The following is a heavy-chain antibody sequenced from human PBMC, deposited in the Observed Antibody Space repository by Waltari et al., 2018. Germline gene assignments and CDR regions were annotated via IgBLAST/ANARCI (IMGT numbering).Heavy chain of an antibody. V-gene: IGHV4-34*01. CDR1: GGSFSGYY. CDR3: ARRAYGSGSYYKYYFDY. CDR2: INHSGST. Sequence: QVQLQQWGAGLLKPSETLSLTCAVYGGSFSGYYWSWIRQPPGKGLEWIGEINHSGSTNYNPSLKSRVTISVDTSKNQFSLKLSSVTAADTAVYYWARRAYGSGSYYKYYFDYWGQGTLVTVSS. J-gene: IGHJ4*02. D-gene: IGHD3-10*01.